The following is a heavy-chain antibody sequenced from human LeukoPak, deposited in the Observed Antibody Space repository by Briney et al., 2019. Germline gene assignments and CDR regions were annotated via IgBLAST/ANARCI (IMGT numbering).Heavy chain of an antibody. CDR1: GFTFSSYG. Sequence: PGGSLRLSCAASGFTFSSYGMSWVRQAPGKGLEWVSAISGSGGSTYYADSVKGRFTISRDNSKNTLYLQMNSLRAEDTAVYYCAKFPSYYYGSGSYPKPYYYYYYMDVWGKGTTVTISS. CDR2: ISGSGGST. V-gene: IGHV3-23*01. D-gene: IGHD3-10*01. CDR3: AKFPSYYYGSGSYPKPYYYYYYMDV. J-gene: IGHJ6*03.